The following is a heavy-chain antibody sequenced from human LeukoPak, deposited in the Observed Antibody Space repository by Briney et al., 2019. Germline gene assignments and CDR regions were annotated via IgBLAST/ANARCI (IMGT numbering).Heavy chain of an antibody. D-gene: IGHD3-22*01. CDR3: ARNTYYYDSSGFDP. CDR1: GFTFSNYA. CDR2: ISYDGSNK. Sequence: GGSLRLSCAASGFTFSNYAMHWVRQAPGKGLEWVAVISYDGSNKYYADSVKGRFTISRDNSKNTLYLQMNSLRAEDTAVYYCARNTYYYDSSGFDPWGQGTLVTVSS. J-gene: IGHJ5*02. V-gene: IGHV3-30-3*01.